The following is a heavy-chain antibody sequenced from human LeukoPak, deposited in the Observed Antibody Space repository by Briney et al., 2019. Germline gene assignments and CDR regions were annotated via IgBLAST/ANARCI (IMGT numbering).Heavy chain of an antibody. J-gene: IGHJ4*02. CDR1: GGTFSSYA. CDR2: ISAYNGNT. CDR3: ARENRGPAYCGGDCYSGALYYFDY. V-gene: IGHV1-18*01. D-gene: IGHD2-21*02. Sequence: ASVKVSCKASGGTFSSYAISWVRQAPGQGLEWMGWISAYNGNTNYAQKLQGRVTMTTDTSTSTAYMELSSLRSEDTAVYYCARENRGPAYCGGDCYSGALYYFDYWGQGTLVTVSS.